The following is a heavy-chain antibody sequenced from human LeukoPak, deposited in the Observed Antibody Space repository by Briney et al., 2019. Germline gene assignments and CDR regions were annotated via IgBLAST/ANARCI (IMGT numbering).Heavy chain of an antibody. V-gene: IGHV1-8*01. Sequence: ASVKVSCKASGYTFTSYDINWVRQATGQGLEWMGWMNPNSGNTGYAQKFQGRVTMTRNTSISTAYMELSSLRSEDTAVYYCASVHDYGDYTYYYGMDVWGQGTTVTVSS. CDR2: MNPNSGNT. CDR1: GYTFTSYD. J-gene: IGHJ6*02. CDR3: ASVHDYGDYTYYYGMDV. D-gene: IGHD4-17*01.